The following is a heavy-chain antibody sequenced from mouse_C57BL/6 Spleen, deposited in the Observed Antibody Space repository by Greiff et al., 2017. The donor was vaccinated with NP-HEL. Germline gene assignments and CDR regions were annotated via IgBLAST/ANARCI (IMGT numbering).Heavy chain of an antibody. CDR1: GYTFTDYY. J-gene: IGHJ1*03. D-gene: IGHD1-1*01. CDR2: INPNNGGT. Sequence: VQLQQSGPELVKPGASVKISCKASGYTFTDYYMNWVKQSHGKSLEWIGDINPNNGGTSYNQKFKGKATLTVDKSSSTAYMELRSLTSEDSAVYYCARGDYYGSSRNWYFEVWGTGTTVTVAS. CDR3: ARGDYYGSSRNWYFEV. V-gene: IGHV1-26*01.